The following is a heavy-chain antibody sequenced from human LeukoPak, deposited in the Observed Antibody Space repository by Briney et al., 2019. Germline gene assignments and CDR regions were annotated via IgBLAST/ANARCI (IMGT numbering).Heavy chain of an antibody. Sequence: GGSLRLSCAASGFTFSSYEMNWVRQAPGKGLEWVSYISSSGSTIYYADSVKGRFTISRDNAKNSLYLQMNSLRAEDTAVYYCARDWAAAGTHWGQGTLVTVSS. V-gene: IGHV3-48*03. CDR1: GFTFSSYE. J-gene: IGHJ4*02. CDR3: ARDWAAAGTH. D-gene: IGHD6-13*01. CDR2: ISSSGSTI.